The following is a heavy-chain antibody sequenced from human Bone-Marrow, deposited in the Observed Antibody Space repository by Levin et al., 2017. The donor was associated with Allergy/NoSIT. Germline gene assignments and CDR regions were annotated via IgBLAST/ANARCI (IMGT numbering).Heavy chain of an antibody. CDR1: GGSFSGYY. J-gene: IGHJ6*02. Sequence: SQTLSLTCAVYGGSFSGYYWSWIRQPPGKGLEWIGEINHSGSTNYNPSLKSRVTISVDTSKNQFSLKLSSVTAADTAVYYCAREGCSSTSCSNGACYYYYGMDVWGQGTTVTVSS. CDR2: INHSGST. V-gene: IGHV4-34*01. D-gene: IGHD2-2*01. CDR3: AREGCSSTSCSNGACYYYYGMDV.